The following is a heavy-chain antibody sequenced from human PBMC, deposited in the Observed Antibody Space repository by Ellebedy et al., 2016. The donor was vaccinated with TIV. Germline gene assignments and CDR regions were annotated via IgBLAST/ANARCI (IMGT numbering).Heavy chain of an antibody. CDR1: GGTFSSYA. J-gene: IGHJ4*02. D-gene: IGHD6-13*01. CDR2: IIPIFGTA. Sequence: AASVKVSCKASGGTFSSYAISWVRQAPGQGLEWMGGIIPIFGTANYAQKFQGRVTITADESTSTAYMELSSLRSEDTAVYYCASGTYSSRKFDYWGQGTLVTVSS. V-gene: IGHV1-69*13. CDR3: ASGTYSSRKFDY.